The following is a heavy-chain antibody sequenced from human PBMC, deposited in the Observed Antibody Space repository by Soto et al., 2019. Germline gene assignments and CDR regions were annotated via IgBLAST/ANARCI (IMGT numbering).Heavy chain of an antibody. CDR1: GFTFSRYA. Sequence: PGGSLRLSCAASGFTFSRYALHWVRQAPGKGLEWVAVISYDGSNKYYADSVKGRFNISRDNSKNTLYLQMNSLRAEDTAVYYGAIEARAVYYHNDYWGQGTLVTVAS. V-gene: IGHV3-30-3*01. D-gene: IGHD3-9*01. CDR3: AIEARAVYYHNDY. CDR2: ISYDGSNK. J-gene: IGHJ4*02.